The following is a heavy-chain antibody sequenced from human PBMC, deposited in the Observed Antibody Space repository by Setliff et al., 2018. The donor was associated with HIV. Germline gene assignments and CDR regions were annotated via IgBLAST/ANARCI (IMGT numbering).Heavy chain of an antibody. J-gene: IGHJ4*02. Sequence: ASVKVSCKASGYTFTDYYMHWVQQAPGKGLEWMGRVDPEDGETIYAERFRGRISLTVDKSTGTAYMELNRLRSEDTAVYYCGTVRIAVPDDFDFWGQGTLVTVSS. V-gene: IGHV1-69-2*01. CDR3: GTVRIAVPDDFDF. CDR2: VDPEDGET. D-gene: IGHD6-19*01. CDR1: GYTFTDYY.